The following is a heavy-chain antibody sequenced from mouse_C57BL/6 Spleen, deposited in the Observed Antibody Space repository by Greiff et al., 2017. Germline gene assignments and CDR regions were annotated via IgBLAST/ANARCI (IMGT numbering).Heavy chain of an antibody. D-gene: IGHD2-12*01. Sequence: VQGVESGPGLVAPSQSLSISCTVSGFSFTSSAISWVRQPPGEGLEWLGVIWTGGGTNYNSALKSRLSISKDNSKSQVFLRMNSLQTDDTARYYCARRDDNYAMDYWGQGTSVTVSS. CDR2: IWTGGGT. CDR1: GFSFTSSA. CDR3: ARRDDNYAMDY. V-gene: IGHV2-9-1*01. J-gene: IGHJ4*01.